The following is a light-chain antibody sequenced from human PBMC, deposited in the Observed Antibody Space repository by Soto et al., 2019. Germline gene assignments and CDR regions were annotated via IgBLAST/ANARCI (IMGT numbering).Light chain of an antibody. Sequence: DIVMTQSPESLAVSLGQRATFNCKSSQSVLYSSNNKNYLAWFQQKPGQPPKLLIYWASTRESGVPDRFSGSGSGTYFTLTISSLQAEDVAVYYCQQYYTAPYTFGQGTKVEIK. CDR3: QQYYTAPYT. CDR2: WAS. V-gene: IGKV4-1*01. J-gene: IGKJ2*01. CDR1: QSVLYSSNNKNY.